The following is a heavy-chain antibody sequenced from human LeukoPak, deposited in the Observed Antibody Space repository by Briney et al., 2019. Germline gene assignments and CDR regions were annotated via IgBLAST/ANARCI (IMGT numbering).Heavy chain of an antibody. CDR3: ARDKGSGYLPFDF. D-gene: IGHD5-18*01. V-gene: IGHV1-2*02. CDR1: GYTFTVHY. J-gene: IGHJ4*02. Sequence: GASVKDSCEASGYTFTVHYIHWVRQAPGQGPEWMGWINPNSGDANYPQKFQGRVTMTRDTSISTAYMEMSSLRSDDTAVYFCARDKGSGYLPFDFWGQGTLVTVSS. CDR2: INPNSGDA.